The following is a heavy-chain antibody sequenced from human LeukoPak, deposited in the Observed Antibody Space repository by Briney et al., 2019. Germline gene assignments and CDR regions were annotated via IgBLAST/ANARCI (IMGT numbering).Heavy chain of an antibody. CDR2: ISGSGGST. CDR1: GFTFSSYA. J-gene: IGHJ4*02. CDR3: VTSSAYY. V-gene: IGHV3-23*01. D-gene: IGHD2-2*01. Sequence: GGSLRLSCAASGFTFSSYAMSWVRQAPGKGLEWVSGISGSGGSTNYEDSVKGRFTISRDNSKKTLYLQMNSLRAEDTAVYYCVTSSAYYWGQGTLVTVSS.